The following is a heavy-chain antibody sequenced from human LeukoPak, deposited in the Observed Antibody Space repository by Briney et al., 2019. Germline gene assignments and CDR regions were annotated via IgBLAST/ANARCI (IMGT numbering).Heavy chain of an antibody. Sequence: PGGSLRLSCAASGFTFSTYGMHWVRQAPGKRLEWVAVTWYDGSYKYYGDSVKGRFTISRDNSKNTLYLQMASLRVEDTAVYYCARVGYSSGWYRNWGQGTLVTVSS. CDR2: TWYDGSYK. CDR3: ARVGYSSGWYRN. D-gene: IGHD6-19*01. J-gene: IGHJ4*02. V-gene: IGHV3-33*01. CDR1: GFTFSTYG.